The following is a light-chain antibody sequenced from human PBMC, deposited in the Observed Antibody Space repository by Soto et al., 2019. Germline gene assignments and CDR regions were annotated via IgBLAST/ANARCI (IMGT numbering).Light chain of an antibody. J-gene: IGKJ4*01. Sequence: EIVLTQSPATLSLSPGERATLSCRASQSVSTYLAWYQQKPGQAPRLLIYDASKRATGIPARFSGGGSGTDVTLTISSLEPEDFAVYYCQHREDWPLTFGGGTKVEIK. CDR1: QSVSTY. V-gene: IGKV3-11*01. CDR3: QHREDWPLT. CDR2: DAS.